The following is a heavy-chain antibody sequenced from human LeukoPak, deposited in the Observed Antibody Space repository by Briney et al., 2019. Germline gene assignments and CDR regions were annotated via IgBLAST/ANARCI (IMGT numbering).Heavy chain of an antibody. CDR2: IKEDESEK. V-gene: IGHV3-7*01. Sequence: GGSLRLSCAGSGLTLSRSWMSWVRQAPGKGLQWVANIKEDESEKDYVDSVKGRFTISRDDAKNSLYLQMNSLRVEDTAVYYCTRDSGRFRLDYWGQGILVTVSS. CDR1: GLTLSRSW. J-gene: IGHJ4*02. D-gene: IGHD6-19*01. CDR3: TRDSGRFRLDY.